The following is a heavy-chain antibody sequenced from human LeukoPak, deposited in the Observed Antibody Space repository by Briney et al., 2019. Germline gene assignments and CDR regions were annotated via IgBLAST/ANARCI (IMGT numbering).Heavy chain of an antibody. CDR3: ARVRGTSYYYDSSGYSAY. J-gene: IGHJ4*02. V-gene: IGHV3-48*01. CDR1: GFTFSSYS. CDR2: ISSSSSTI. D-gene: IGHD3-22*01. Sequence: PGGSLRLSCAASGFTFSSYSMNWVRQAPGKGLEWVSYISSSSSTIYYADSVKGRFTISRDNAKNSLYLQMNSLRAEDTAVYYCARVRGTSYYYDSSGYSAYWGQGALVTVSS.